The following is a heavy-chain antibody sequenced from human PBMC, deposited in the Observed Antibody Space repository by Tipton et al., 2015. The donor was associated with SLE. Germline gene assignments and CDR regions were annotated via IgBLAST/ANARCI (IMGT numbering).Heavy chain of an antibody. CDR1: GFTFSSCW. CDR3: ARRSLLAVPK. V-gene: IGHV4-39*02. J-gene: IGHJ4*02. Sequence: LRLSCAVSGFTFSSCWMTWVRQAPGKGLEWVGSIYDGGSTYYNPSLKSRVTISADTSNKHFSLKLSSVTAADTAVYYCARRSLLAVPKWGQGTLVTVSS. D-gene: IGHD3-3*02. CDR2: IYDGGST.